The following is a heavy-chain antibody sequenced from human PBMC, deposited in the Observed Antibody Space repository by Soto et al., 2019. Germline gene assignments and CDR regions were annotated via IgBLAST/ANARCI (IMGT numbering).Heavy chain of an antibody. CDR1: GYTSTSYD. J-gene: IGHJ6*03. V-gene: IGHV1-8*01. CDR3: ARGNRDYLSNWYYYYMDV. CDR2: MNPNSVNT. Sequence: ASVKVSCKASGYTSTSYDINWVRQATGQGLEWMGWMNPNSVNTGYAQKFQGRVTMTRNTSISTAYMELSSLRSEDTAVYYCARGNRDYLSNWYYYYMDVWGKGTTVTVSS. D-gene: IGHD4-17*01.